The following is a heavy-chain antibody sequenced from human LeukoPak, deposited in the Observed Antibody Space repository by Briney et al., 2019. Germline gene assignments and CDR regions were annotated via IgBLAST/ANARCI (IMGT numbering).Heavy chain of an antibody. V-gene: IGHV3-48*01. CDR1: GFTVSSNY. CDR2: ISSSSSTI. CDR3: ARFYYDSSGYSFDY. Sequence: PGGSLRLSCEGSGFTVSSNYMSWVRQAPGKGLEWVSYISSSSSTIYYADSVKGRFTISRDNAKNSLYLQMNSLRAEDTAVYYCARFYYDSSGYSFDYWGQGTLVTVSS. J-gene: IGHJ4*02. D-gene: IGHD3-22*01.